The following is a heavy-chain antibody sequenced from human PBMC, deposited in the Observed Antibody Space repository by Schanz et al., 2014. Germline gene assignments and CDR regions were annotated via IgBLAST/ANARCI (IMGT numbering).Heavy chain of an antibody. J-gene: IGHJ4*02. D-gene: IGHD7-27*01. CDR2: INTNTGNP. Sequence: QVQLVQSGGEVKTPGASVKVSCKASGYTFTRSGISWVRQAPGQGLEWMGWINTNTGNPTYAQGFTGRFVFSLDTSVSTAYLQISFLKADATAVFFCARGEANWGQYWGQGTLVTVSS. V-gene: IGHV7-4-1*02. CDR1: GYTFTRSG. CDR3: ARGEANWGQY.